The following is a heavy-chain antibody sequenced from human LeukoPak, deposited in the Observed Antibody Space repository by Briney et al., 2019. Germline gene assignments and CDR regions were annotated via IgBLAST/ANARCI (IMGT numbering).Heavy chain of an antibody. D-gene: IGHD2-15*01. CDR2: ISGSSGST. J-gene: IGHJ4*02. Sequence: GGSLRLSCAASGFSVSSNYMTWVRQAPGKRLEWVSGISGSSGSTYYADSVRGRSTVSRDNSKNTLYLQMNSLRADDTAVYFCAKDRYCTSDSCLTGFDYWGRGTLVTVSS. V-gene: IGHV3-23*01. CDR3: AKDRYCTSDSCLTGFDY. CDR1: GFSVSSNY.